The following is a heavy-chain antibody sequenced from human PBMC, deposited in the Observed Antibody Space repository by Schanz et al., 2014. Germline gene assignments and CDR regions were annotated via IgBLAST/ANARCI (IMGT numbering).Heavy chain of an antibody. CDR1: RFTISRNP. CDR2: IRYDGRNK. J-gene: IGHJ4*02. D-gene: IGHD2-21*01. CDR3: AREDCSATSCYFRY. V-gene: IGHV3-33*08. Sequence: QVQLVDSGGGLVKPGGSLRLSCTGSRFTISRNPIHWARQAPGKGLEWVAVIRYDGRNKNFVESVKGRFTISRDNSNNTVYLQMNTLRAEDTAVYYCAREDCSATSCYFRYWGQGTLVTVSS.